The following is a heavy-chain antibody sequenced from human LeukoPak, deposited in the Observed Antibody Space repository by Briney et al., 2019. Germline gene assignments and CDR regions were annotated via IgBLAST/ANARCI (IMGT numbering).Heavy chain of an antibody. CDR3: ARQSDIAAPVDAFDI. J-gene: IGHJ3*02. Sequence: GESLRISCKAAGYSSTSYCISWGLQLPARGLEWMVRIDPSDAYTRYNPSFQGHVTLSADKSISTAYLQWSSLKASDTAMYFCARQSDIAAPVDAFDIWGQGTMVTVSS. V-gene: IGHV5-10-1*01. CDR1: GYSSTSYC. CDR2: IDPSDAYT. D-gene: IGHD6-13*01.